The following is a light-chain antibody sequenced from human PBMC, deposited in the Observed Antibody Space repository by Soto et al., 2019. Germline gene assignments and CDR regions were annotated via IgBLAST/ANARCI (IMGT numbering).Light chain of an antibody. Sequence: QSVLTQPPSASGTPGQRVTISCSESSSNIGSNYVYWYQQFPGTAPKLLIYRNNQRPSGVPDRFSGSKSGTSASLAISGLRSEDEADYYCAAWDDSLSAYVVFGGGTKVTVL. J-gene: IGLJ2*01. CDR2: RNN. CDR1: SSNIGSNY. V-gene: IGLV1-47*01. CDR3: AAWDDSLSAYVV.